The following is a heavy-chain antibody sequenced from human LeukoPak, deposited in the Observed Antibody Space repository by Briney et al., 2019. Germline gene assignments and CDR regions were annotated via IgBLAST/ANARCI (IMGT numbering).Heavy chain of an antibody. V-gene: IGHV3-21*01. J-gene: IGHJ4*02. Sequence: SGRSLRLSCAASGFTFSSYSMNWVRQAPGKGLEWVSSISSSSSYIYYADSVKGRFTISRDNAKNSLYLQMNSLRAEDTAVYYCARDPGTTVTTNWGQGTLVTVSS. CDR2: ISSSSSYI. CDR3: ARDPGTTVTTN. D-gene: IGHD4-17*01. CDR1: GFTFSSYS.